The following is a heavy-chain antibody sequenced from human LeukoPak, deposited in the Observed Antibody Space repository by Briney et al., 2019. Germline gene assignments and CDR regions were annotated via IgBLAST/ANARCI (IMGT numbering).Heavy chain of an antibody. CDR1: GDSISRSRHF. V-gene: IGHV4-39*07. CDR2: IYNSGST. Sequence: PSETLSLTCNVSGDSISRSRHFWAWIRQSPGRGLEWIGYIYNSGSTYYNPSLKSRVTISVDTSKNQFSLRLSSVTAADTAVYYCARWGTYASTSNWFDPWGQGTLVTVSS. J-gene: IGHJ5*02. D-gene: IGHD2-2*01. CDR3: ARWGTYASTSNWFDP.